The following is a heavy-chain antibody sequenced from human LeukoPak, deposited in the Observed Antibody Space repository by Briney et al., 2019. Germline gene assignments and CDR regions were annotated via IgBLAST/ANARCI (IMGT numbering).Heavy chain of an antibody. Sequence: GRSLRLSCAASGFTFSSYAMHWGRQAPGKGLEWVAVISYDGSNKYYADSVKGRFTISRDNSKNTLYLQMNSLRAEDTAVYYCARVGSGYDYAPYYFDYWGQGTLVTVSS. D-gene: IGHD5-12*01. J-gene: IGHJ4*02. CDR3: ARVGSGYDYAPYYFDY. CDR2: ISYDGSNK. CDR1: GFTFSSYA. V-gene: IGHV3-30*04.